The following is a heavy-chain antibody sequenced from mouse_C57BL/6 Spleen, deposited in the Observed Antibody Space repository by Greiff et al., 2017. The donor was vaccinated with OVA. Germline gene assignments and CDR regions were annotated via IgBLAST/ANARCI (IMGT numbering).Heavy chain of an antibody. D-gene: IGHD1-1*01. CDR2: INPYNGGT. Sequence: VQLQQSGPVLVKPGASVKMSCKASGYTFTDYYMNWVKQSHGKSLEWIGVINPYNGGTSYNQKFKGKATLTVDKSSSTAYMELNSLTSEDAAVYYCARVITTVGYFDVWGTGTTVTVSS. CDR3: ARVITTVGYFDV. V-gene: IGHV1-19*01. J-gene: IGHJ1*03. CDR1: GYTFTDYY.